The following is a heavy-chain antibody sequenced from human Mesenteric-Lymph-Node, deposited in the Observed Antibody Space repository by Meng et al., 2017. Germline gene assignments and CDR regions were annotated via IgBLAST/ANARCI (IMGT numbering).Heavy chain of an antibody. CDR3: GRDQGRQLINH. CDR1: GDSISSDIW. CDR2: VYHRGDT. Sequence: QVQLQEPGPGLGKPSGTLSLTCTVSGDSISSDIWWSWVRQPPGKGLEWIGEVYHRGDTNYNPSLKSRVVISVDRSKNQFSLNLSSVTAADTAVYYCGRDQGRQLINHWGQGTLVTVSS. V-gene: IGHV4-4*02. D-gene: IGHD1-1*01. J-gene: IGHJ4*02.